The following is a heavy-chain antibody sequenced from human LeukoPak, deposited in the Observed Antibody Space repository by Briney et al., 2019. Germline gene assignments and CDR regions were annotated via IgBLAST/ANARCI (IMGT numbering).Heavy chain of an antibody. J-gene: IGHJ4*02. CDR3: ARGDFWSGAPTD. CDR2: IYYTGRA. V-gene: IGHV4-59*01. D-gene: IGHD3-3*01. Sequence: SETLSLTCTVSGGSLSRYYWSWIRQLPGTGLEWIGYIYYTGRADYNPSLKSRVSMSVDTSKNQFSLRVNSMTAADTAVYYCARGDFWSGAPTDWGQGTLVTVSS. CDR1: GGSLSRYY.